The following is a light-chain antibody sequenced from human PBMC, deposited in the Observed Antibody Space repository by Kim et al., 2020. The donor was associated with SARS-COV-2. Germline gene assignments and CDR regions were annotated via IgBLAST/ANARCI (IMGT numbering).Light chain of an antibody. CDR2: QDS. Sequence: SYELNQPPSVSVSPGQTASITCSGDKLGDKYACWYQQKPGQSPVLVIYQDSKRPSGIPERFSGSNSGNTATLTISGTQAMDEADYYCQAWDSSTYVFGTG. J-gene: IGLJ1*01. V-gene: IGLV3-1*01. CDR3: QAWDSSTYV. CDR1: KLGDKY.